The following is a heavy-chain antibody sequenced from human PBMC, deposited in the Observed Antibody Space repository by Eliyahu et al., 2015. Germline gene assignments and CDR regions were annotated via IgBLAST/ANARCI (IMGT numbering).Heavy chain of an antibody. D-gene: IGHD6-19*01. CDR3: AKQLYSSGSLARAFDI. Sequence: EVQLVESGGGLVQPGGSLRLSCAASGFXVSSYAMSWVRQAPGKGLEWVSGISFSSEITYYADSVKGRFTISRDNFKNTLYLQMNSLRAEDTAVYYCAKQLYSSGSLARAFDIWGQGTMVTVSS. CDR1: GFXVSSYA. J-gene: IGHJ3*02. V-gene: IGHV3-23*04. CDR2: ISFSSEIT.